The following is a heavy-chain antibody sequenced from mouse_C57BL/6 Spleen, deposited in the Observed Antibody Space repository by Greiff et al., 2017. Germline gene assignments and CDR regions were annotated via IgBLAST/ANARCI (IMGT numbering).Heavy chain of an antibody. D-gene: IGHD2-1*01. J-gene: IGHJ3*01. CDR1: GYAFTNYL. V-gene: IGHV1-54*01. CDR3: ARSPAFGNLFAY. CDR2: INPGSGGT. Sequence: QVQLQQSGAELVRPGTSVKVSCKASGYAFTNYLIEWVKQRPGQGLEWIGVINPGSGGTNYNEKFKGKATLTADKSSSTAYMQLSSLTSEDSAVYFCARSPAFGNLFAYWGQGTLVTVSA.